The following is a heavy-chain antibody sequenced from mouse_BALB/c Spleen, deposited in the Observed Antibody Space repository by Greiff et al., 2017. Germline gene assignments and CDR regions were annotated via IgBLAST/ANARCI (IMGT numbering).Heavy chain of an antibody. J-gene: IGHJ1*01. CDR1: GFTFSSYA. CDR2: ISSGGST. CDR3: ARGLLGGYFDV. D-gene: IGHD2-10*01. V-gene: IGHV5-6-5*01. Sequence: VQLKESGGGLVKPGGSLKLSCAASGFTFSSYAMSWVRQTPEKRLEWVASISSGGSTYYPDSVKGRFTISRDNARNILYLQMSSLRSEDTAMYYCARGLLGGYFDVWGAGTTVTVSS.